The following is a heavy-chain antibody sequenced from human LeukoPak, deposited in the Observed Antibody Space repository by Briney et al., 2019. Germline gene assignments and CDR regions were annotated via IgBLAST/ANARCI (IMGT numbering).Heavy chain of an antibody. J-gene: IGHJ4*02. D-gene: IGHD1-26*01. CDR2: INSDGSST. Sequence: GGSLRLSCAASGXTFSSYWMHWVRQAPGKGLVWVSRINSDGSSTSYADSVKGRFTISRDNAKNTLYLQMNSLRAEDTAVYYCARVEAGGSYHFDYWGQGTLVTVSS. CDR3: ARVEAGGSYHFDY. CDR1: GXTFSSYW. V-gene: IGHV3-74*01.